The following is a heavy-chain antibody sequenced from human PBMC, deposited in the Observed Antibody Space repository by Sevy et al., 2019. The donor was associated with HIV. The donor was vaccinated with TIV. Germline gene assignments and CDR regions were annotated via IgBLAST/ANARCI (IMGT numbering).Heavy chain of an antibody. CDR1: GSSISSGYY. J-gene: IGHJ5*02. CDR3: GSGRFTGYECCFDP. CDR2: KYHSGTT. V-gene: IGHV4-38-2*02. Sequence: SETLSLTCTVSGSSISSGYYWGWIRQSPGKGLEWIGKKYHSGTTYYKSSLKSRVTISLDTSKNQSSLNPSSVTAADTAVYYCGSGRFTGYECCFDPWGQGTPVTVSS. D-gene: IGHD5-12*01.